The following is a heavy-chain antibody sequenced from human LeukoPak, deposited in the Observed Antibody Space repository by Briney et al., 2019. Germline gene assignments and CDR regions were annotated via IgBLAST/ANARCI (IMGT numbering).Heavy chain of an antibody. V-gene: IGHV3-7*01. J-gene: IGHJ4*02. CDR2: IKEDGSEK. Sequence: GGSLRLSCAVPGFSFSSYWMSWVRQAPGKGLEWVANIKEDGSEKYYVDSVKGRFTISRDNAKNSLYLQMNSLRAEDTAVYYCASLVYDSGSGSYYEYLGQGTLVTVSS. CDR3: ASLVYDSGSGSYYEY. CDR1: GFSFSSYW. D-gene: IGHD3-10*01.